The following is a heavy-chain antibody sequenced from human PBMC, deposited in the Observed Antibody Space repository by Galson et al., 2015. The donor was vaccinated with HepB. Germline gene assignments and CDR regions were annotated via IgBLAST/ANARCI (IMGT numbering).Heavy chain of an antibody. CDR1: GFTFSSYA. D-gene: IGHD6-13*01. CDR3: AKDYSSTWYWVDY. J-gene: IGHJ4*02. Sequence: SLRLSCAASGFTFSSYAMSWVRQAPGKGLEWVSSISGSGGSTYYADSVKGRFTISRDNSKNTLYLQMNSLRAEDTAVYYCAKDYSSTWYWVDYWGQGTLVTVSS. CDR2: ISGSGGST. V-gene: IGHV3-23*01.